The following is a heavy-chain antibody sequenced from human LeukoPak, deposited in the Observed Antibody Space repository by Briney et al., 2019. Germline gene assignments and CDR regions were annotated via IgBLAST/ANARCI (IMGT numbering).Heavy chain of an antibody. CDR2: ISTNSADT. J-gene: IGHJ4*02. Sequence: QAGGSLRLSCAASGFTFSTYGMNWVRQAPGKGLEWVSTISTNSADTYYTDSVKGRFTISRDNSKDTLFMQMNGLRAEDTAVYYCAKGQSTIATRSFDSWGQGTLVTVSS. D-gene: IGHD6-6*01. V-gene: IGHV3-23*01. CDR3: AKGQSTIATRSFDS. CDR1: GFTFSTYG.